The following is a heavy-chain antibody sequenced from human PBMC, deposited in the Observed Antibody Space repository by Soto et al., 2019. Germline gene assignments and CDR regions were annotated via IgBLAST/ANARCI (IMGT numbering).Heavy chain of an antibody. CDR3: AKNFDY. Sequence: PSETLSLTCAVYGGSFSGYWSWIRQPPGKGLEWIGDINYGGSANYNPSLKSRVTISVDTSKNHFSLKLNSVTAADSAVYYCAKNFDYWGQGNLVTVSS. CDR2: INYGGSA. V-gene: IGHV4-34*01. J-gene: IGHJ4*02. CDR1: GGSFSGY.